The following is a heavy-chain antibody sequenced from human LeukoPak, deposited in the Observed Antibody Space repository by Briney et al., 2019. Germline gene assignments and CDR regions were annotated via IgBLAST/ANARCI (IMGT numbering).Heavy chain of an antibody. D-gene: IGHD3-16*02. CDR1: GGSLSAYD. CDR2: INHSGTT. J-gene: IGHJ4*02. CDR3: ASDYVWGRFRYSVHDY. V-gene: IGHV4-34*01. Sequence: PSETLSLTCAVYGGSLSAYDWSWIRQPPGKGLEWIGEINHSGTTTYNPSLKSRVTISIDTSKNQSSLKLSSVTAADTAVYYCASDYVWGRFRYSVHDYWGQGTLVTVSS.